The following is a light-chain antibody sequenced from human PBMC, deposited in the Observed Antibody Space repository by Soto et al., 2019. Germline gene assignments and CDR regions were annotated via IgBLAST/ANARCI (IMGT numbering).Light chain of an antibody. CDR2: DAS. J-gene: IGKJ1*01. Sequence: DILMTQSPSTLSVFVGDRVTITCRASQSISKYLGWYQQKPGKAPNLLIYDASILESGVPSRFSGSGSGTEFSLTISSLQADDFATYYCQQYKSYTSWTFGQGTKVEI. CDR1: QSISKY. V-gene: IGKV1-5*01. CDR3: QQYKSYTSWT.